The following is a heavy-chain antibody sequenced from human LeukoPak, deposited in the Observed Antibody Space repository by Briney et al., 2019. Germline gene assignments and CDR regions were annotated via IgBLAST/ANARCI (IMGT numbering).Heavy chain of an antibody. CDR1: GFTFRSYA. J-gene: IGHJ4*01. V-gene: IGHV3-30-3*01. CDR2: ISYHGTEK. Sequence: PGGSLRLSCAASGFTFRSYAMHWVRQAPGKGLEWVAVISYHGTEKYYTDSVKGRFTISRDNSKNTLYLEMNSLRAEDTAVYFCARDLIVVAPDYLYYWGHGALVTVSS. CDR3: ARDLIVVAPDYLYY. D-gene: IGHD1-26*01.